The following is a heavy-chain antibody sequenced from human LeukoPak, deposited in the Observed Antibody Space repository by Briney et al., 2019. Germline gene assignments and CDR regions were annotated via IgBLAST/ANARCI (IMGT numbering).Heavy chain of an antibody. Sequence: SETLSLTCAVYGGSFSGYYWSWIRQPPGKGLEWIGEINHSGSTNYNPSLKSRVTISVDTSKNQFSLKLSSVTAADTAVYYCARHRYYYDSSGYAEAFDIWGQGTMVTVSS. V-gene: IGHV4-34*01. J-gene: IGHJ3*02. CDR1: GGSFSGYY. CDR2: INHSGST. D-gene: IGHD3-22*01. CDR3: ARHRYYYDSSGYAEAFDI.